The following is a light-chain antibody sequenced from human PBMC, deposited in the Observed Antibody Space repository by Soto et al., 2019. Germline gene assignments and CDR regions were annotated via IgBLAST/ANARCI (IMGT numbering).Light chain of an antibody. CDR2: WAS. V-gene: IGKV4-1*01. J-gene: IGKJ2*01. CDR3: QQYYNPPYT. Sequence: DIAMTQSPDSLAVSLGERATINCKSSQSVLYSSNNKNYLAWYQQKPGQPPKLLIYWASTRESGVPDRFSGSGSGTDFTLTISSLQAEDVAVYYCQQYYNPPYTFGQGTKLEIK. CDR1: QSVLYSSNNKNY.